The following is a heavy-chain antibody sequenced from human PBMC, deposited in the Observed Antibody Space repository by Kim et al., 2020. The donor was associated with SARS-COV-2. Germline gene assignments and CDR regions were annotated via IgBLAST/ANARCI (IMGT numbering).Heavy chain of an antibody. D-gene: IGHD6-6*01. CDR3: ARDKGRSSALDY. J-gene: IGHJ4*02. CDR2: ISGSGSSI. CDR1: GFTFSSYE. V-gene: IGHV3-48*03. Sequence: GGSLRLSCAASGFTFSSYEMNWVRQAPGKGLEWVSYISGSGSSIHYADSVRGRFTISRDNAKNSLYLQMDSLRAGDTAVYYCARDKGRSSALDYWGQGTLVTVSS.